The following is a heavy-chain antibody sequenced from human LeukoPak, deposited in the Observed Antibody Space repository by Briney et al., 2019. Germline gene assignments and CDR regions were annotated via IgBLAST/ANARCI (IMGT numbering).Heavy chain of an antibody. CDR3: ARGLAAGTLDY. Sequence: SGGSLRLSCAASGFTFSSYGMNWVLQAPGKGLEWVSSISSSSSYIYYADSVKGRFTISRDNAKNSLYLQMNSLRAKDTAVYYCARGLAAGTLDYWGQGTLVTVSS. CDR2: ISSSSSYI. V-gene: IGHV3-21*01. J-gene: IGHJ4*02. CDR1: GFTFSSYG. D-gene: IGHD6-13*01.